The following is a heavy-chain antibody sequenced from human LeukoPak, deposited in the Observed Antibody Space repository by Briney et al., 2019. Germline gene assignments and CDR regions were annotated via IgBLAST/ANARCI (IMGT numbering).Heavy chain of an antibody. V-gene: IGHV1-69*01. Sequence: GASVKVSCKASGGTFSSYAINWVRQAPGQGLEWMGGIIPIFGTANYAQKFQGRVTITADESTSTAYMELSSLRSEDTAVYYCVRDDDYGDYHYYMDVWGKGTTVTVFS. CDR1: GGTFSSYA. CDR3: VRDDDYGDYHYYMDV. D-gene: IGHD4-17*01. CDR2: IIPIFGTA. J-gene: IGHJ6*03.